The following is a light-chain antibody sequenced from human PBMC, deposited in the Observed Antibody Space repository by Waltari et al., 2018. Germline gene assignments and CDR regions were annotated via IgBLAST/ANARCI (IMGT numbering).Light chain of an antibody. V-gene: IGKV1-9*01. CDR1: QGISSY. Sequence: IQLTQSPSSPSASVGDRVTITCRASQGISSYFAWYQQKPGKAPKLLIYAASTLQSGVPSRFSGSGSGTDFTLTISSLQPEDFATYFCQQLNSYPRGLTFGGGTKVEIK. J-gene: IGKJ4*01. CDR2: AAS. CDR3: QQLNSYPRGLT.